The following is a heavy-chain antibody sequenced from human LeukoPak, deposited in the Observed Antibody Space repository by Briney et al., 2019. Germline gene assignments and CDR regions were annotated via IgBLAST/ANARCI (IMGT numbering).Heavy chain of an antibody. D-gene: IGHD5-24*01. V-gene: IGHV3-74*01. CDR2: INSDGIGT. CDR3: ARGRDGYSDY. Sequence: GGSLRLSCAASGFTFSSYWMHWVRQAPGKGLVWVSRINSDGIGTSYPDSVKGRFTISRDNAKNTLYLQMNSLRAEDTAVYYCARGRDGYSDYWGQGTLVTVSS. J-gene: IGHJ4*02. CDR1: GFTFSSYW.